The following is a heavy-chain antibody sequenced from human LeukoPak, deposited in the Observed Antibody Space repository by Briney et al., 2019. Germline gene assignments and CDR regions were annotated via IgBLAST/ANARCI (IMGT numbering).Heavy chain of an antibody. Sequence: GGSLRLSCAASGFTFRSYWMHWVRQAPGKGLVWVSRINSDGSSTNYADSVKGRFTISRDNAKNTLYLQMNSLRAEDTAVYYCARGGLNFDAFDIWGQGTMVTVSS. J-gene: IGHJ3*02. CDR1: GFTFRSYW. V-gene: IGHV3-74*01. CDR3: ARGGLNFDAFDI. CDR2: INSDGSST. D-gene: IGHD1-7*01.